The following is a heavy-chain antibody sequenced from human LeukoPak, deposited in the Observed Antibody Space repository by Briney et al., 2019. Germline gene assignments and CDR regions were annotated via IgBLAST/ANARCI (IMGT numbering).Heavy chain of an antibody. CDR3: ARDKGDSSGFDP. D-gene: IGHD3-22*01. Sequence: SETLSLTCTVSGGSISSSSYYWGWIRQPPGKGLEWIGSIYYSGSTYYNPSLKSRVTISVDTSKNQFSLKLSSVTAADTAVYYCARDKGDSSGFDPWGQGTLVTVSS. V-gene: IGHV4-39*07. CDR2: IYYSGST. J-gene: IGHJ5*02. CDR1: GGSISSSSYY.